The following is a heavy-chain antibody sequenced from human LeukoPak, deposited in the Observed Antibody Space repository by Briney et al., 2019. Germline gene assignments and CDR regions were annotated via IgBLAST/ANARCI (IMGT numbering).Heavy chain of an antibody. CDR1: GATFSTYA. J-gene: IGHJ4*02. CDR3: ARDPQNY. Sequence: SVKVSCTASGATFSTYAISWVRQSPGQRLGWRGGIIPIFGTANYAQNFQGRVTITTDDCTSTAYMELSSLRSEDTAVYYGARDPQNYWGQGTLVTVSS. CDR2: IIPIFGTA. V-gene: IGHV1-69*05.